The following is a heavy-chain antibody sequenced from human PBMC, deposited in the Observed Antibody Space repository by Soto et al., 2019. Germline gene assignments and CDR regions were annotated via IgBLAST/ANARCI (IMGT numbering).Heavy chain of an antibody. J-gene: IGHJ6*02. V-gene: IGHV6-1*01. CDR3: ARDLSPLPAVYYYYYGMDV. D-gene: IGHD2-2*01. CDR2: TYYRSKWYN. CDR1: GDSVSSNSAA. Sequence: QVQLQQSGPGLVKPSQTLSLTCAISGDSVSSNSAAWNWIRQSPSRGLEWLGRTYYRSKWYNDYAVSVKSRITINPDTSKNQFSLQLNSVTPEDTAVYYCARDLSPLPAVYYYYYGMDVWGQGTTVTVSS.